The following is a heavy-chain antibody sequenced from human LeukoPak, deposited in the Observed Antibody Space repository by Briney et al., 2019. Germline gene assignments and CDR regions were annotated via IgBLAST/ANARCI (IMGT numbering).Heavy chain of an antibody. CDR3: ARGDYYDASGYQPPFNY. J-gene: IGHJ4*02. Sequence: SETLSLTCAVSGGSFSGCYWSWIRQPPGKGLEWIGEINRSGSTNYNPSLKSRVTMSVDTPKNHFSLKLSSVTAADTAVYYCARGDYYDASGYQPPFNYWGQGTLVTVSS. V-gene: IGHV4-34*01. CDR1: GGSFSGCY. D-gene: IGHD3-22*01. CDR2: INRSGST.